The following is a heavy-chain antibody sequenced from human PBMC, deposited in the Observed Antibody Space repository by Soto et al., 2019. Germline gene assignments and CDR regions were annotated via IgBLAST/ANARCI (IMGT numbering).Heavy chain of an antibody. CDR3: AKVGRLTMIVVVIPSDAFDI. D-gene: IGHD3-22*01. CDR1: GFTFSSYA. J-gene: IGHJ3*02. V-gene: IGHV3-23*01. Sequence: HPGGSLRLSCAASGFTFSSYAMSWVRQAPGKGLEWVSAISGSGGSTYYADSVKGRFTISRDNSKNTLYLQMNSLRAEDTAVYYCAKVGRLTMIVVVIPSDAFDIWGQGTMVTVSS. CDR2: ISGSGGST.